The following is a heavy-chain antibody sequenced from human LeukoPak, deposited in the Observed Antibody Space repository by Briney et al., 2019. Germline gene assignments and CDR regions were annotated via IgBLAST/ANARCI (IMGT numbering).Heavy chain of an antibody. V-gene: IGHV1-46*01. CDR1: GYTFTSYY. D-gene: IGHD6-13*01. CDR2: INPSGGST. Sequence: ASVKVSCKASGYTFTSYYMHWVRQAPGQGLEWMGIINPSGGSTSYAQKFQGRVTMTRDTSTSTVYMELSSLRSEDTAVYYCARDSLLLAAAADGVDYWGQGTLVTVSS. J-gene: IGHJ4*02. CDR3: ARDSLLLAAAADGVDY.